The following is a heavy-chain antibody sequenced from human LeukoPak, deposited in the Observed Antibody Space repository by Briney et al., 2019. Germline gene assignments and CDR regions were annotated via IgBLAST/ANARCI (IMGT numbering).Heavy chain of an antibody. Sequence: SETLSLTCTVSGGSISSYYWSWIRQPPGKGLEWIGYIYYSGSTNYNPSLKSRVTILVDTSKNQFSLKVSSLTAADTAVYYCARIEAVTRGYNHAYYFDYWGQGTLVTVSS. CDR2: IYYSGST. D-gene: IGHD5-18*01. J-gene: IGHJ4*02. V-gene: IGHV4-59*01. CDR3: ARIEAVTRGYNHAYYFDY. CDR1: GGSISSYY.